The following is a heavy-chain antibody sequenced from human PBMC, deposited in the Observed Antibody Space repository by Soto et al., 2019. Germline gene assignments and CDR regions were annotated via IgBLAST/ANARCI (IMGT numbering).Heavy chain of an antibody. D-gene: IGHD3-3*01. CDR2: IIPIFGTA. CDR3: ASTPYDFWGGQFYY. J-gene: IGHJ4*02. Sequence: QVQLVQSGAEVKKPGSSVKVSCTASGGTFSSYAISWVRQAPGQGLEWMGGIIPIFGTANYAQKFQGRVTITADKSTSTAYMELSSLRSEDTAVYYCASTPYDFWGGQFYYWGQGSLVTVSS. CDR1: GGTFSSYA. V-gene: IGHV1-69*06.